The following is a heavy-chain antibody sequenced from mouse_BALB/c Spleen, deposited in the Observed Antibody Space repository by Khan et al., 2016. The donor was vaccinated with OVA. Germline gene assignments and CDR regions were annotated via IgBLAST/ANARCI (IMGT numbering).Heavy chain of an antibody. CDR1: GYTFTTAG. D-gene: IGHD2-14*01. V-gene: IGHV9-4*02. CDR3: ARGGAAYYRYDGGAMDY. J-gene: IGHJ4*01. CDR2: INTHSGVP. Sequence: QIQLVQSGPELKKPGETVRISCKASGYTFTTAGMQWVQKMPGKGLKWIGWINTHSGVPKYAADFKGRFAFSLEPSASTSSLQITNLKNEDTATYFWARGGAAYYRYDGGAMDYGGQGTSVTVSA.